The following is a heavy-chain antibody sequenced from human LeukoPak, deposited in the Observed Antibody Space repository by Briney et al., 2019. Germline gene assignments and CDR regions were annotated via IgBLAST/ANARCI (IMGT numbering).Heavy chain of an antibody. CDR2: IFHSGIA. D-gene: IGHD3-16*01. V-gene: IGHV4-38-2*01. Sequence: SETLSLTCEVSNYPITSDYYWVWIRQPPGQGLEWIGQIFHSGIAHYNPSLKSRVTMSVDTSRSQFSVNLNSVTAADTAVYYCARAGFGTAYNRFYYYMDVWGKGTTVAVSS. CDR1: NYPITSDYY. J-gene: IGHJ6*03. CDR3: ARAGFGTAYNRFYYYMDV.